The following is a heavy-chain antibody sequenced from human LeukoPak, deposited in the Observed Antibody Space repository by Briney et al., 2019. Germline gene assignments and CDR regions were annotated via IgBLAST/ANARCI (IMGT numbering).Heavy chain of an antibody. V-gene: IGHV4-59*01. D-gene: IGHD3-22*01. CDR3: ARARGLLLFDAFDI. CDR1: GGSISSYY. Sequence: SETLSLTCTVSGGSISSYYWSWIRQPPGKGLEWIGYIYYSGSTNYNPSLKSRVTISVDTSKNQFSLKLSSVTAADTAVYYCARARGLLLFDAFDIWGQGTMVTVPS. J-gene: IGHJ3*02. CDR2: IYYSGST.